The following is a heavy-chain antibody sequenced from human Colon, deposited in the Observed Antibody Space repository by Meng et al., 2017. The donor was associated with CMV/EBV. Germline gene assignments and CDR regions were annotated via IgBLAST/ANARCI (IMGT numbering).Heavy chain of an antibody. D-gene: IGHD2-2*02. V-gene: IGHV3-23*01. CDR1: GLSFKSYA. CDR3: AKNLFVPPAIMSVFAPNDY. Sequence: GESLKISCAFSGLSFKSYAMTWVRQAPGQGLEWVAVISSSGDETYYADSVQGRFIVSRDNAKSTLFLQINGLGAEDTAIYHCAKNLFVPPAIMSVFAPNDYWGQGMLVTVSS. J-gene: IGHJ4*02. CDR2: ISSSGDET.